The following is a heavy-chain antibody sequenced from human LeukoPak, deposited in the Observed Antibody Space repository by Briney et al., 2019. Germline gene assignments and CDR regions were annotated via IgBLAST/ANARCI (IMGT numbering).Heavy chain of an antibody. J-gene: IGHJ3*02. CDR2: ISSSGSTI. V-gene: IGHV3-48*03. CDR1: GFTFSTYE. CDR3: AREMGLVEMSTLIPGGAFDI. D-gene: IGHD5-24*01. Sequence: GGSLRLSCAASGFTFSTYEMHWVRQAPGKGLEWLSYISSSGSTIHYADSAKGRFTISRDNAKNSLFLQMNSLSAEDTAVYYCAREMGLVEMSTLIPGGAFDIWGQGTAATVSS.